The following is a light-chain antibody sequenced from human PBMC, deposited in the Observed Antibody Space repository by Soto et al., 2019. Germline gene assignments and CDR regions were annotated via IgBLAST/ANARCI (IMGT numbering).Light chain of an antibody. V-gene: IGLV2-14*01. Sequence: QSALTQPASVSGSPGQSITISCTGTSSDVGGYNYVSWYQQHPGKAPRLIIYEVRNRPSGVSYRFSGSKSGNTASLTISSLQAEDEADYYCASYTSSTVVLGGGTKLTVL. J-gene: IGLJ3*02. CDR1: SSDVGGYNY. CDR3: ASYTSSTVV. CDR2: EVR.